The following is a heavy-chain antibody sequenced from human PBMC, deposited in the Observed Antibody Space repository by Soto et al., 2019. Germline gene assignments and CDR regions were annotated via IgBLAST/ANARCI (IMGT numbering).Heavy chain of an antibody. CDR2: MNSDGSGT. Sequence: EVQLVESGGGLVQPGGSLRLSCEASGFTFSAFWMHWVRQAPGKGLEWVSRMNSDGSGTTYADSVQGRFTISRDNAKNTVFLEMTSLRAEDTAVYYCARVNTLTSAWPFDFWGQGALVTVSS. CDR1: GFTFSAFW. J-gene: IGHJ4*02. V-gene: IGHV3-74*01. CDR3: ARVNTLTSAWPFDF. D-gene: IGHD6-19*01.